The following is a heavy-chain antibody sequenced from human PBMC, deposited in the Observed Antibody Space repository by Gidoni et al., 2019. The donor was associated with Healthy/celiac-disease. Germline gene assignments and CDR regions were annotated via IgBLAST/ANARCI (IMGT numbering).Heavy chain of an antibody. CDR1: GFTFSSYS. Sequence: EVQLVESGGGLVKPGGSLRLSCAASGFTFSSYSMNWVRQAPGKGLEWVSSISSSSSYIYYADSVKGRFTISRDNANNSLYLQMNSLRAEDTAVYYCARETGGYYDSSGYYYGMDVWGQGTTVTVSS. J-gene: IGHJ6*02. D-gene: IGHD3-22*01. CDR2: ISSSSSYI. V-gene: IGHV3-21*01. CDR3: ARETGGYYDSSGYYYGMDV.